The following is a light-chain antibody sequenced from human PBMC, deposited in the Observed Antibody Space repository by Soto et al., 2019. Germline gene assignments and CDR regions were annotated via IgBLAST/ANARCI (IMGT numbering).Light chain of an antibody. CDR2: DVS. J-gene: IGLJ3*02. CDR1: SSDVGGYNY. V-gene: IGLV2-14*03. CDR3: SLYTATRTVV. Sequence: QSALTQPASVAGSPGQSITIACTGTSSDVGGYNYVSWYQLHPGKAPRLVIYDVSIRPPAVSDRFSGSTSGNTASLTISGLQAEGGADYYCSLYTATRTVVFGGGTKLTVL.